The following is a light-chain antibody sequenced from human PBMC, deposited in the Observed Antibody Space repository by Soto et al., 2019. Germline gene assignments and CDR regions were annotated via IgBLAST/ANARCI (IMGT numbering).Light chain of an antibody. CDR2: GAS. V-gene: IGKV3-15*01. CDR3: QQYNNWPLT. Sequence: EIILTQSPASLSVSPGERATLSCRASQSVNNNLAWYQQKRGQAPRLLIYGASTRATGIPGRFRGSGSGTEFTLTITSLQSEDFAVYYCQQYNNWPLTFGGGTKVEIK. J-gene: IGKJ4*01. CDR1: QSVNNN.